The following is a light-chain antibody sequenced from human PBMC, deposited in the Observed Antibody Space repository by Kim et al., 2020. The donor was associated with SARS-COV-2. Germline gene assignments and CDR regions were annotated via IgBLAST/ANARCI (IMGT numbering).Light chain of an antibody. CDR3: QHYYSTPPT. V-gene: IGKV4-1*01. J-gene: IGKJ1*01. CDR2: LAS. Sequence: ATINCKSSQSVLYSSNNKTYLAWFQQKPGQPPKLLIYLASTRESGVPDRFSGSGSGTDFSLTISSLQAEDVAVYYCQHYYSTPPTFGQGTRVEIK. CDR1: QSVLYSSNNKTY.